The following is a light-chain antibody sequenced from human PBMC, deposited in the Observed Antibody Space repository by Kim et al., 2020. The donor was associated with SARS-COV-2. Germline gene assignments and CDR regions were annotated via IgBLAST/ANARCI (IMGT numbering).Light chain of an antibody. V-gene: IGKV3-20*01. CDR1: QSLSGTF. Sequence: EIVLTQSPGTLSLSPGARATLSCRASQSLSGTFLAWYQQKPGQAPRLLIYGASSRATGIPDRFSGSGSGTDFTLTVSRLEPEDFAVYYCQQYGSSPITFGQGTRLEIK. CDR2: GAS. CDR3: QQYGSSPIT. J-gene: IGKJ5*01.